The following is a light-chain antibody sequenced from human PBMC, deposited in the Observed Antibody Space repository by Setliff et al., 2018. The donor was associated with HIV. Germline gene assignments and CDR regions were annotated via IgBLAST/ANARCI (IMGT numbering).Light chain of an antibody. CDR1: TGAVTSGRY. CDR2: DAT. Sequence: QAVVTQESSLTVSPGGTISLTCVSSTGAVTSGRYPHWFQQKPGQVPRPLIYDATKRHSWTPSRFSGSLLRDKAALTLSNAQAEDEADYYCLLSYGGARVFGSGTKVTVL. V-gene: IGLV7-46*01. CDR3: LLSYGGARV. J-gene: IGLJ1*01.